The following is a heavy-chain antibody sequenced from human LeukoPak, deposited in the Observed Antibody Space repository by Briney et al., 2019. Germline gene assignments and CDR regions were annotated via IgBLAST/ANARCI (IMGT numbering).Heavy chain of an antibody. V-gene: IGHV3-11*01. J-gene: IGHJ4*02. CDR1: GFTFSDYY. Sequence: GGSLRLSCAASGFTFSDYYMSWIRQAPGKGLEWVSYISSTGSTIYYADSVKGRFTVSRDNARNSLYLQMNSLRAEDTAVYYCARVMHYALDYWGQGTLVTASS. CDR2: ISSTGSTI. CDR3: ARVMHYALDY. D-gene: IGHD2-2*01.